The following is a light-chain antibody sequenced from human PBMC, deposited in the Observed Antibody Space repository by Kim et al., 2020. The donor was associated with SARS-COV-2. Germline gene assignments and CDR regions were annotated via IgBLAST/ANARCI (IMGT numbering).Light chain of an antibody. CDR2: YDS. CDR3: QVWDSSSDHPV. CDR1: NIGSKS. V-gene: IGLV3-21*04. Sequence: GKTAKITCGGHNIGSKSVHWYQQKPGQAPVLVIYYDSDRVSGIPERLSGYNSGNTATLTSRRVEAGDEADYYCQVWDSSSDHPVFGGGTQLTVL. J-gene: IGLJ3*02.